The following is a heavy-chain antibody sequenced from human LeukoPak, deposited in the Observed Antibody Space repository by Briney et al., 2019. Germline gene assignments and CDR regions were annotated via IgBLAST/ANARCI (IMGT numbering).Heavy chain of an antibody. J-gene: IGHJ6*02. CDR1: GFTFSSYA. CDR2: ISGSGGST. Sequence: GGSLRLSCAASGFTFSSYAMSWVRQAPGKGLEWVSAISGSGGSTYYADSVKGRFTISRDNSKNTLYLQMNSLRAEDTAVYYCAKWGGYYDFWRGFYTEVYYYGMDVWGQGTTVTVSS. V-gene: IGHV3-23*01. CDR3: AKWGGYYDFWRGFYTEVYYYGMDV. D-gene: IGHD3-3*01.